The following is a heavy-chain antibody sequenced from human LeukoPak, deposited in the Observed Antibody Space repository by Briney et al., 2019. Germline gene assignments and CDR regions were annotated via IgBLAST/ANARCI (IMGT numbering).Heavy chain of an antibody. Sequence: PGGSLRLSCAASGFTFSNAWIHWVRQAPGMGLVWVSRINEHGTDSMYAESVKGRFTISRDNAKNTVYLQMNSLRAEDTAVYYCVRDETLWTLDWWGQGTLVSVSS. CDR1: GFTFSNAW. J-gene: IGHJ4*02. CDR2: INEHGTDS. CDR3: VRDETLWTLDW. V-gene: IGHV3-74*03. D-gene: IGHD1-1*01.